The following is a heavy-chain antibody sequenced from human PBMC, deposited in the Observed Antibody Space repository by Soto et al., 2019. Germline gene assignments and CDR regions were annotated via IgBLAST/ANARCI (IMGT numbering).Heavy chain of an antibody. CDR1: GFTFSSYW. CDR3: ARVGGSSWH. V-gene: IGHV3-74*01. Sequence: EVQLVESGGGLVQPGGSLRLSCAASGFTFSSYWMHWVRQAPGKGLVWVSRINGDGGTTNYADSVKGRFTISRDNAKNTLFLQMNSLRVEDAAVYYCARVGGSSWHWSQGTLVTVSS. CDR2: INGDGGTT. J-gene: IGHJ4*02. D-gene: IGHD6-6*01.